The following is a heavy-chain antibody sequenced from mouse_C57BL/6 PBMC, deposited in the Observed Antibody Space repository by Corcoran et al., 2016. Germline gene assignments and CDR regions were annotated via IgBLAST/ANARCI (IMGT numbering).Heavy chain of an antibody. Sequence: QVQLRQFGPELVKPGASVKISCKACGYTFTDYYINWVKQRPGQGLEWIGWIFPGSGSTYYNEKFKGKATLTVDKSSSTAYMLLSSLTSEDSAVYFCARKRDLVDPHWYFDVWGTGTTVTVSS. V-gene: IGHV1-75*01. CDR1: GYTFTDYY. CDR2: IFPGSGST. CDR3: ARKRDLVDPHWYFDV. J-gene: IGHJ1*03. D-gene: IGHD2-10*02.